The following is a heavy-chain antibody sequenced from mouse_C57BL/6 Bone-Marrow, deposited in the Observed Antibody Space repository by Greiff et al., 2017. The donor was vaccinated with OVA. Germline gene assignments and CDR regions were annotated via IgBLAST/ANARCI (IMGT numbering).Heavy chain of an antibody. CDR1: GYTFTSYG. Sequence: QVQLQQSGAELARPGASVKLSCKASGYTFTSYGISWVKQRTGQGLEWIGEIYPRSGNTYYNEKFKGKATLTADKSSSTAYMQLSSLTSEDSAVYYCAYSNYGYFDVWGTGTTVTVSS. CDR3: AYSNYGYFDV. J-gene: IGHJ1*03. CDR2: IYPRSGNT. D-gene: IGHD2-5*01. V-gene: IGHV1-81*01.